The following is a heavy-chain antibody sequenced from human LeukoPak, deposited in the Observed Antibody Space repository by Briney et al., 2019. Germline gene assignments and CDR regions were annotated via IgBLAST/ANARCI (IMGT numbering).Heavy chain of an antibody. D-gene: IGHD6-19*01. Sequence: GGSLRLSCAASGFTFSSYGMHWVRQAPGKGLEWVAVIWYDGSNKYYADSVKGRFTISRDNSKNTLYLRMNSLRAEDTAVYYCARELSSIAVAPFDYWGQGTLVTVSS. CDR1: GFTFSSYG. CDR3: ARELSSIAVAPFDY. CDR2: IWYDGSNK. V-gene: IGHV3-33*01. J-gene: IGHJ4*02.